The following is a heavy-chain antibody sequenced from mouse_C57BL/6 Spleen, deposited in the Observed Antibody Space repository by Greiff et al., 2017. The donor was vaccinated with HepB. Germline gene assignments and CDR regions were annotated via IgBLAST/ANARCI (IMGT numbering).Heavy chain of an antibody. Sequence: ESGPGLVKPSQSLSLTCSVTGYSITSGYYWNWIRQFPGNKLEWMGYISYDGSNNYNPSLKNRISITRDTSKNQFFLKLNSVTTEDTATYYCARDDYSNFFDYWGQGTTLTVSS. J-gene: IGHJ2*01. V-gene: IGHV3-6*01. CDR1: GYSITSGYY. CDR2: ISYDGSN. CDR3: ARDDYSNFFDY. D-gene: IGHD2-5*01.